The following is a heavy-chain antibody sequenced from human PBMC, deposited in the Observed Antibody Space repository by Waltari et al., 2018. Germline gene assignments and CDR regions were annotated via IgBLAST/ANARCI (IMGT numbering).Heavy chain of an antibody. J-gene: IGHJ5*02. CDR2: IYHSGST. V-gene: IGHV4-38-2*01. D-gene: IGHD3-10*02. CDR3: ARFASPALGSNWFDP. Sequence: QVQLQESGPGLVKPSETLSLTCAVSGYSISSGYYWGWIRQPPGKGLEWIGSIYHSGSTYYNPSLKSRVTISVDTSKNQFSLKLSSVTAADTAVYYCARFASPALGSNWFDPWGQGTLVTVSS. CDR1: GYSISSGYY.